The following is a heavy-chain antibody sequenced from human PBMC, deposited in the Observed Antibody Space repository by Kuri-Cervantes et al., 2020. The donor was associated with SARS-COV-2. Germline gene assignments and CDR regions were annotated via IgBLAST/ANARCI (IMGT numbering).Heavy chain of an antibody. CDR3: ARFPTVVTPLVAFDI. Sequence: SETLSLTCVVSGYSISSGYYWGWIRQPPGKGLEWIGNIYYSGTTYYNPSLKSRATISVDTSKNQFSLRLSSVTAADTAVYYCARFPTVVTPLVAFDIWGQGTMVTVSS. CDR2: IYYSGTT. CDR1: GYSISSGYY. V-gene: IGHV4-38-2*01. J-gene: IGHJ3*02. D-gene: IGHD4-23*01.